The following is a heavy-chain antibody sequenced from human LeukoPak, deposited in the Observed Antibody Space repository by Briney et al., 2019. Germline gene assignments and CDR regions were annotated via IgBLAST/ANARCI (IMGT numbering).Heavy chain of an antibody. CDR2: ILYDGSNK. V-gene: IGHV3-30-3*01. CDR1: GFTFSSYA. Sequence: PGRSLRLSCAASGFTFSSYATHWVRQAPGKGLEWVAVILYDGSNKYYADSVKGRFTISRDNSKNTLYLQMNSLRAEDTAVYYCARAGTYLYFDYWGQGTLVTVSS. D-gene: IGHD3-10*01. CDR3: ARAGTYLYFDY. J-gene: IGHJ4*02.